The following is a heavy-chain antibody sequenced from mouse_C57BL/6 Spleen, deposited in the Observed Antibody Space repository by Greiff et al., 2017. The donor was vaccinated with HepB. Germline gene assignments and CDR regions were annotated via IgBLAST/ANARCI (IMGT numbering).Heavy chain of an antibody. CDR1: GYTFTSYW. J-gene: IGHJ2*01. D-gene: IGHD1-1*01. V-gene: IGHV1-64*01. Sequence: QVQLQQPGAELVKPGASVKLSCKASGYTFTSYWMHWVKQRPGQGLEWIGMIHPNSGSTNYNEKFKSKATLTVDKSSSTAYMQLSSLTSEDSAVYYCAIRGTTVAADYWGQGTTLTVSS. CDR3: AIRGTTVAADY. CDR2: IHPNSGST.